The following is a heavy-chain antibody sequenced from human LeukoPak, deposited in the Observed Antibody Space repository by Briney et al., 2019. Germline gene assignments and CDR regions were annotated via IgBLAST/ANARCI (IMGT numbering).Heavy chain of an antibody. CDR3: ARSLHYDILTGSGMDV. V-gene: IGHV3-11*01. Sequence: GGSLRLSCAASGFTFSDYYMSWIRQAPGKGLEWVSYISSSGSTIYYADSGKGRFTISRDNAKNSLYLQMNSLRAEDTAVYYCARSLHYDILTGSGMDVWGQGTTVTVSS. CDR2: ISSSGSTI. J-gene: IGHJ6*02. D-gene: IGHD3-9*01. CDR1: GFTFSDYY.